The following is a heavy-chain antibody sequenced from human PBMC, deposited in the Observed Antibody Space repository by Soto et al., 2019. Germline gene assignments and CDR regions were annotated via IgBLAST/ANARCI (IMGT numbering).Heavy chain of an antibody. CDR2: MNAKSGDT. CDR3: ARGNPFNFSCFGV. V-gene: IGHV1-8*01. D-gene: IGHD2-15*01. CDR1: GYTFSDFD. Sequence: ASVKVSCKASGYTFSDFDINWLRQASGQGPEWMGWMNAKSGDTFFPQRFQGKFNMTWDTSLSTAYMEVGSLTSDDTAIYYCARGNPFNFSCFGVWGQGTTFTVS. J-gene: IGHJ6*02.